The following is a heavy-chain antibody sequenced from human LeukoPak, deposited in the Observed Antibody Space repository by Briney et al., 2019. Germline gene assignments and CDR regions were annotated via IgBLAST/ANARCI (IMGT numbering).Heavy chain of an antibody. J-gene: IGHJ4*02. V-gene: IGHV4-4*07. CDR2: IYPSGST. CDR3: ARYHFGSGNCGIDY. Sequence: SETLSLTCTVSGDSMSGHYWSWVRQPAGKGLEWIGRIYPSGSTNYNPSLKSRLTMSVDTSKGQFSLKLSSVTAADTAVYYCARYHFGSGNCGIDYWGQGTLVTVSS. D-gene: IGHD3-10*01. CDR1: GDSMSGHY.